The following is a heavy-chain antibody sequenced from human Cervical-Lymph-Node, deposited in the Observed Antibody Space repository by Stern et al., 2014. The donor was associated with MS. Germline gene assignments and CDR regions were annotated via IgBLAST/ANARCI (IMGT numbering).Heavy chain of an antibody. Sequence: EVHLVESGAEVKKSGESLRISCQGSGYNFPTYWIGWLRQMPGKGLELIGIIYPGDSDTRYSPSFEGQVTISADKAISTAYLQWNSLKASDTAMYYCARSREQLVPSWFDPWGQGTLVTVSS. D-gene: IGHD1/OR15-1a*01. V-gene: IGHV5-51*01. J-gene: IGHJ5*02. CDR2: IYPGDSDT. CDR3: ARSREQLVPSWFDP. CDR1: GYNFPTYW.